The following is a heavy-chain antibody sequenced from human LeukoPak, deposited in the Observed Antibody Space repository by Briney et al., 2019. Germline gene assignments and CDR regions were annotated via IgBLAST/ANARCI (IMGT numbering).Heavy chain of an antibody. J-gene: IGHJ4*02. Sequence: GRSLRLSCAASGFTFDDYGMDSVRHAPRKGLEWVSGISWNSGSIIYADSVKGRFTISRDNAKNSLYLQMNSLRAEDTALYYCAKDREEMATYNFALWGQGTLVTVSS. D-gene: IGHD5-24*01. CDR3: AKDREEMATYNFAL. V-gene: IGHV3-9*01. CDR2: ISWNSGSI. CDR1: GFTFDDYG.